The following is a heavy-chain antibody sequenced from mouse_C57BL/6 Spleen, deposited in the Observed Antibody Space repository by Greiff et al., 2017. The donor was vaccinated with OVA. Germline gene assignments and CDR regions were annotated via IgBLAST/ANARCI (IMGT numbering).Heavy chain of an antibody. CDR3: ATYSNYRFAY. J-gene: IGHJ3*01. D-gene: IGHD2-5*01. CDR1: GYTFTSYW. V-gene: IGHV1-69*01. Sequence: VQLQQSGAELVMPGASVKLSCKASGYTFTSYWMHWVKQRPGQGLEWIGEIDPSDSYTNYNQKFKGKSTLTVDKSSSTAYMQLSSLTSEDSAVYYCATYSNYRFAYWGQGTLVTVSA. CDR2: IDPSDSYT.